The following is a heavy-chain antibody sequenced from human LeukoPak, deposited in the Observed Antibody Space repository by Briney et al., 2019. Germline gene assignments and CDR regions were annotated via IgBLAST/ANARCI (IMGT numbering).Heavy chain of an antibody. Sequence: SETLSLTCTVSGGSTNNYYWTWIRQPPGKGLEWIGNIYNSGNTNYNPSLESRVTISIDTSKNQFSLKVISVTAADTAIYYCARESGSYLWRSWLNPWGQGTLVTVSS. D-gene: IGHD3-16*01. CDR2: IYNSGNT. CDR1: GGSTNNYY. CDR3: ARESGSYLWRSWLNP. J-gene: IGHJ5*02. V-gene: IGHV4-59*01.